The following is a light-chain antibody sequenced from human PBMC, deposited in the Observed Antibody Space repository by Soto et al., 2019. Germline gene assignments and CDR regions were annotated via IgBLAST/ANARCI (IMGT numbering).Light chain of an antibody. J-gene: IGKJ1*01. V-gene: IGKV1-5*01. CDR2: DAS. CDR3: QQYKSYPWT. CDR1: QSISSW. Sequence: DIQMTQSPSTLSASIRDRVTITCRASQSISSWLAWYQQKPGKAPKLLIYDASSLESGGPSRFSGSGSGTEFTLTIRSLQPDDFATYYCQQYKSYPWTFGQGTKVEIK.